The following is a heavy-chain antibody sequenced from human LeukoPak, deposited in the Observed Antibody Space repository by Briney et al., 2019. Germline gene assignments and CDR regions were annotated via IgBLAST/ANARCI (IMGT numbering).Heavy chain of an antibody. CDR2: ISSSAIYT. J-gene: IGHJ4*02. V-gene: IGHV3-48*03. Sequence: GGSLRLSCAASGFTFSSYEMIWVRQAPGKGLEWVSHISSSAIYTYYADSVKGRFTISRDNAKNLLYLQMNSLRAEDTAVYYCARATAYWGQGTLVTVSS. CDR1: GFTFSSYE. CDR3: ARATAY.